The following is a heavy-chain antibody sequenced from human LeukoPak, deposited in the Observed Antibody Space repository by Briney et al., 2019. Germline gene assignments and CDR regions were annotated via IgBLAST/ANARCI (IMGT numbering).Heavy chain of an antibody. V-gene: IGHV4-38-2*01. Sequence: SETLSLTCAVPGYSISSGYYWGWIRQPPGKGLEWIGSIYHSGSTYYNPSLKSRVTISVDTSKNQFSLKLSSVTAADTAVYYCARPSRYYYGSGSYLTKYYFDYWGQGTLVTVSS. J-gene: IGHJ4*02. CDR2: IYHSGST. CDR1: GYSISSGYY. D-gene: IGHD3-10*01. CDR3: ARPSRYYYGSGSYLTKYYFDY.